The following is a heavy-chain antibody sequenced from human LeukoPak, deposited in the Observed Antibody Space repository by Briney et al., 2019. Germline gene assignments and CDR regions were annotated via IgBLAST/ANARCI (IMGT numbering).Heavy chain of an antibody. CDR2: INRSGST. J-gene: IGHJ4*02. CDR3: ARLTPLLRYFDWLSLKGFDY. D-gene: IGHD3-9*01. V-gene: IGHV4-34*01. Sequence: SETLSLTCAVYGGSFSGYYWSWIRQPPGKGLEWIGEINRSGSTNYNPSLKSRVTISVDTSKNQFSLKLSSVTAADTAVYYCARLTPLLRYFDWLSLKGFDYWGQGTLVTVSS. CDR1: GGSFSGYY.